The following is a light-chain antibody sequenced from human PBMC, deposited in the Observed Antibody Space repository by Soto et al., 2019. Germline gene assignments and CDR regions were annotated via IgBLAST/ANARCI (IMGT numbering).Light chain of an antibody. V-gene: IGKV3-11*01. CDR1: QSVSYY. CDR2: DVS. CDR3: QQPSNSPCT. Sequence: DIVLTQSPATLSLTPGERATLSCRASQSVSYYLAWYQQKPGQAPRLFIFDVSNRATGIPARFSGSGSGTDFTLTISGLEPEDFAVYYCQQPSNSPCTFGQGTKVEIK. J-gene: IGKJ1*01.